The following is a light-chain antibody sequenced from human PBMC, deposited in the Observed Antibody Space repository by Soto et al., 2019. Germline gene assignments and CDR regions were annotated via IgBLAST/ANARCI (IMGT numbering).Light chain of an antibody. CDR3: QQLKSYPYT. Sequence: DIQLTQSPSFLSASVGDRVTITCRASQGISSYLAWYQQKPGTSPKLLIYDASTLQSGVPSSFSGSGSETEFTLTISSLQPEDCATYYFQQLKSYPYTFGQGTNLEIK. CDR1: QGISSY. V-gene: IGKV1-9*01. CDR2: DAS. J-gene: IGKJ2*01.